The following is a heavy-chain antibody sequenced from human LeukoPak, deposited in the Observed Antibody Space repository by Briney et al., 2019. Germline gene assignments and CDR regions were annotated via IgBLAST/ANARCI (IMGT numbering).Heavy chain of an antibody. J-gene: IGHJ6*02. CDR3: AREGRYCSSTSCYHYYYGMDV. Sequence: GGPLRLSCAASGFTFSSYDMHWVRQATGKGLEWVSAIGTAGDTYYPGSVEGRFTISRENAKNSLYLQMNSLRAGDTAVYYCAREGRYCSSTSCYHYYYGMDVWGQGTTVTVSS. V-gene: IGHV3-13*01. D-gene: IGHD2-2*01. CDR2: IGTAGDT. CDR1: GFTFSSYD.